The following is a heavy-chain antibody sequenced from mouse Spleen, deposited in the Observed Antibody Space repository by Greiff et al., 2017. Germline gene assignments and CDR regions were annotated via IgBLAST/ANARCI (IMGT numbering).Heavy chain of an antibody. D-gene: IGHD2-4*01. CDR1: GYSFTGYY. CDR3: ARRDYYDYGDGWFAY. J-gene: IGHJ3*01. V-gene: IGHV1-42*01. Sequence: VQLQQSGPELVKPGASVKISCKASGYSFTGYYMNWVKQSPEKSLEWIGEINPSTGGTTYNQKFKAKATLTVDKSSSTAYMQLKSLTSEDSAVYYCARRDYYDYGDGWFAYWGQGTLVTVSA. CDR2: INPSTGGT.